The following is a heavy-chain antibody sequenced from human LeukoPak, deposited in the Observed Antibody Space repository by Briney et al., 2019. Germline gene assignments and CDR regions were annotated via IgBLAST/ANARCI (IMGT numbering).Heavy chain of an antibody. J-gene: IGHJ4*02. Sequence: GGSLRLSCAASGFTFSSYAMSWVRQAPGKGLEWVSAISGSGGSTYYADSVKGRFTISRDNSKNTLYLQMNSLRAEDTAVYYCANNLRGSRSLPPLGWGQGTLVTVSS. V-gene: IGHV3-23*01. D-gene: IGHD3-10*01. CDR3: ANNLRGSRSLPPLG. CDR1: GFTFSSYA. CDR2: ISGSGGST.